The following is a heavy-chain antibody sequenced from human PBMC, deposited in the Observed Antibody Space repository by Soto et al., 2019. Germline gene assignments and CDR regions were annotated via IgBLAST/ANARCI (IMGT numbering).Heavy chain of an antibody. Sequence: GGSLRLSCAASGFTFSSYWMSWVRQAPGKGLEWVANIKQDGSEKYYVDSVKGRFTISRDNAKNSLYLQMNSLRAEDTAVYYCARAMRYYDFWSGYYTMSGYYYYMDVWGKGTTVTVSS. CDR3: ARAMRYYDFWSGYYTMSGYYYYMDV. CDR2: IKQDGSEK. CDR1: GFTFSSYW. D-gene: IGHD3-3*01. V-gene: IGHV3-7*01. J-gene: IGHJ6*03.